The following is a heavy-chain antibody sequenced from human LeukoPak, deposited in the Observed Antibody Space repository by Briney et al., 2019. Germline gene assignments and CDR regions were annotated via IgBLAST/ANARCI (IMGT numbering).Heavy chain of an antibody. D-gene: IGHD6-25*01. Sequence: PSETLSLTCAVYGGSFSAYYWGWIRQPPGKGLEWIGSIYHSGSTYYNPSLKSRVTISVDTSKNQFSLKLSSVTAADTAVYYCARVTAYSSENYFDYWGQGTLVTVSS. CDR2: IYHSGST. CDR1: GGSFSAYY. J-gene: IGHJ4*02. V-gene: IGHV4-38-2*01. CDR3: ARVTAYSSENYFDY.